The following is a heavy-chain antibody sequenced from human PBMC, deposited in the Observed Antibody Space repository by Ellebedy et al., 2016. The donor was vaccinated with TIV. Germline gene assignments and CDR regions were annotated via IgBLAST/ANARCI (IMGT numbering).Heavy chain of an antibody. CDR2: INHSGST. D-gene: IGHD4-17*01. V-gene: IGHV4-34*01. CDR3: ARGHARNPFTVTRGERSFDY. Sequence: SETLSLTXAVYGGSFSGYYWSWIRQPPGKGLEWIGEINHSGSTNYNPSLKSRVTISVDTSKNQFSLKLSSVTAADTAVYYCARGHARNPFTVTRGERSFDYWGQGTLVTVSS. J-gene: IGHJ4*02. CDR1: GGSFSGYY.